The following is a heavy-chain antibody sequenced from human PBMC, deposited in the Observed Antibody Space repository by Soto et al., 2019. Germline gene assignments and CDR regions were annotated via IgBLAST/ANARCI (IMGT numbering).Heavy chain of an antibody. D-gene: IGHD6-6*01. Sequence: ASVKVSCKASGGTFSSYAISWVRQAPGQGLEWMGGIIPIFGTANYAQKFQGRVTITVDESTSTAYMELSSLRSEDTAVYYCASHRGNIAAQAFGYWGQGTLVTVSS. CDR1: GGTFSSYA. J-gene: IGHJ4*02. CDR3: ASHRGNIAAQAFGY. V-gene: IGHV1-69*13. CDR2: IIPIFGTA.